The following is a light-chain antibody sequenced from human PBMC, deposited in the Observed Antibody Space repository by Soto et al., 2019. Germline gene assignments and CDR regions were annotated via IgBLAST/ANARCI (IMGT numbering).Light chain of an antibody. Sequence: QSVLTQPRSVSGSPGQSVTISCTGTSRDVGGYKYVSWYQKHPGKAPKLMIYDVSKRPSGVPDRFSGSKSGNTASLTISGLQAEDEADYYCCSYAGGYTLVFGGGTKLTVL. J-gene: IGLJ2*01. CDR1: SRDVGGYKY. CDR3: CSYAGGYTLV. CDR2: DVS. V-gene: IGLV2-11*01.